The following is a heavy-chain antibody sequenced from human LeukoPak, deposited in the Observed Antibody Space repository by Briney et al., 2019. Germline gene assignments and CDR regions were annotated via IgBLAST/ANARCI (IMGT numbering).Heavy chain of an antibody. CDR2: IWYDGSNK. CDR3: ARLGGSGGYYSNQIHYYYYYGMDV. Sequence: GGSLRLSCAASGFTFSSYGMHWVRQAPGKGLEWVAVIWYDGSNKYYADSVKGRFTISRDNSKNTLYLQMNSLRAEDRAVYYCARLGGSGGYYSNQIHYYYYYGMDVWGQGTTVTVSS. J-gene: IGHJ6*02. D-gene: IGHD3-10*01. V-gene: IGHV3-33*01. CDR1: GFTFSSYG.